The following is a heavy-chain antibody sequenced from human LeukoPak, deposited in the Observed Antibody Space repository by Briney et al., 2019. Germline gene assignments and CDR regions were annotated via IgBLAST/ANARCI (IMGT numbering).Heavy chain of an antibody. J-gene: IGHJ4*02. CDR1: GDSISSGGNY. CDR3: ARWGNSGYASEYFDY. Sequence: PSETLSLTCTVSGDSISSGGNYWSWLRQHPGKGLEWIGYIYYSGSTYYNPSLKSRLTISVDTSKNQFSLKLSSVTAADTAVYYCARWGNSGYASEYFDYWGQGTLVTVSS. CDR2: IYYSGST. V-gene: IGHV4-31*03. D-gene: IGHD5-12*01.